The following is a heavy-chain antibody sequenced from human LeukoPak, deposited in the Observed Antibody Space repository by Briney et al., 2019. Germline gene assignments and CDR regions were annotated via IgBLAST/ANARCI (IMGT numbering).Heavy chain of an antibody. CDR3: ARVGGYPLGAFDI. D-gene: IGHD3-22*01. Sequence: PSETLSLTCTVSGGSIRSYYWSWIRQPPGKGLEWIGYIYYSESANYNPSLKSRITISLDTSKNQFSPKLNSVTATDTAVYYCARVGGYPLGAFDIWGQGTMVTVSS. J-gene: IGHJ3*02. V-gene: IGHV4-59*08. CDR1: GGSIRSYY. CDR2: IYYSESA.